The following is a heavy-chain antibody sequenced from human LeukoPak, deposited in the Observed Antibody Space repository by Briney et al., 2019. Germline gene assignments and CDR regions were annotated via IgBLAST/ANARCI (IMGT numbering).Heavy chain of an antibody. J-gene: IGHJ3*02. V-gene: IGHV4-34*01. CDR2: INQSGST. CDR3: ARGVSSPGWLVLAFDI. CDR1: GGSFSDYD. Sequence: SETLSLTCAVYGGSFSDYDWSWIRQPPGKGLEWIGEINQSGSTNCAPSLKSRVTISVDKSKNQFSLKLSSVTAADMAVYYCARGVSSPGWLVLAFDIWGQGTMVTVSS. D-gene: IGHD6-19*01.